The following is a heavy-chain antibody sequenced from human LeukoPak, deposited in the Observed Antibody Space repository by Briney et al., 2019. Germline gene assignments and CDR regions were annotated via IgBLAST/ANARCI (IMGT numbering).Heavy chain of an antibody. Sequence: PSETLSLTCAVSGGSILSNNWWSWVRQSPGRGLEWIGEIYHRGSTNYNPSLKYRATISVDKSKNQFSLNLTSVTAADTAVYYCARVLYLAVSGTVRAFDIWGQETLVTVSS. CDR1: GGSILSNNW. CDR3: ARVLYLAVSGTVRAFDI. CDR2: IYHRGST. V-gene: IGHV4-4*02. D-gene: IGHD6-19*01. J-gene: IGHJ3*02.